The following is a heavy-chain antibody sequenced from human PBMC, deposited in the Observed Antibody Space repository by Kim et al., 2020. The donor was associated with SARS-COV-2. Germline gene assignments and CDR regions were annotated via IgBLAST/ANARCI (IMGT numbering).Heavy chain of an antibody. CDR2: ISSSGTTT. CDR3: TARLDF. CDR1: GFTFSSYS. V-gene: IGHV3-48*04. J-gene: IGHJ4*02. Sequence: GGSLRLSCAASGFTFSSYSISWVRQTPGKGLERISYISSSGTTTYYTDSVKGRFTISRDNAKNSVYLQMNSLRAEDTAVYYCTARLDFWGQGALVIVAP.